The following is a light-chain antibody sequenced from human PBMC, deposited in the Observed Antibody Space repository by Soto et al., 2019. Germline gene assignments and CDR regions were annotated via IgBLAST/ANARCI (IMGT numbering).Light chain of an antibody. CDR3: QQSYSVPLT. CDR2: AAT. CDR1: QSISRY. Sequence: DIQMTQSPSSLSASVGDRVTITCRASQSISRYLNWYQQRPGKAPKLLIYAATSLQSEVPSRFSGRGSGTAFTLTISSLQPEDFAIYFCQQSYSVPLTFGGGTKVEIK. J-gene: IGKJ4*01. V-gene: IGKV1-39*01.